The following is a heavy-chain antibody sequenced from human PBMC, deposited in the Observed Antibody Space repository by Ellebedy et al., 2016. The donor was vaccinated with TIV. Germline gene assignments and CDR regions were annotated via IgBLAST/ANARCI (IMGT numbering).Heavy chain of an antibody. CDR2: MHNSGSP. J-gene: IGHJ3*02. Sequence: MPSETLSLTCLVSGGSITSNYWSWVRQPPGKGLEWIAYMHNSGSPNYNPSLKSRVTISADTSKNQVSLKLTSVTAADTAVYYCARVKRNCGGDCFPFDMWGQGTMVSVSS. CDR1: GGSITSNY. D-gene: IGHD2-21*02. V-gene: IGHV4-59*01. CDR3: ARVKRNCGGDCFPFDM.